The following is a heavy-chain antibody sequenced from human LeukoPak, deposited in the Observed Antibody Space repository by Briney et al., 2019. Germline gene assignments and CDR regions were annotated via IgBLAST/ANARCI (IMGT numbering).Heavy chain of an antibody. CDR1: XXTFSSXA. V-gene: IGHV1-69*04. CDR3: ARDLRSPRDDFWSGYDFDY. Sequence: VKVSCKASXXTFSSXAXSWVRQAPGQGLEWMGRIIPILGIANYAQKFQGRVTITADKSTSTAYMELSSLRSEDTAVYYCARDLRSPRDDFWSGYDFDYWGQGTLVTVSS. CDR2: IIPILGIA. J-gene: IGHJ4*02. D-gene: IGHD3-3*01.